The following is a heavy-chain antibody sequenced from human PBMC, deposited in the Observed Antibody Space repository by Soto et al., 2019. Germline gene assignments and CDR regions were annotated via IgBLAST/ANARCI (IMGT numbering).Heavy chain of an antibody. V-gene: IGHV3-30*03. CDR2: ISHDGSNK. CDR1: EFTFTTCG. D-gene: IGHD3-3*01. Sequence: QVQLVESGGGVVQPGRSLRLSCAASEFTFTTCGMHWVRQAPGKGLEWVPLISHDGSNKYYAESVKGRFTISRDNSKNTLNLQMNSLRAEDTAVYYCASNYYDFWSGYYDYYYLDVWGKGTTVTVSS. CDR3: ASNYYDFWSGYYDYYYLDV. J-gene: IGHJ6*03.